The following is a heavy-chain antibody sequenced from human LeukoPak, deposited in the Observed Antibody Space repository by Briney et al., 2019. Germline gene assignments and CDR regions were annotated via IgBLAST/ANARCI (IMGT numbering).Heavy chain of an antibody. D-gene: IGHD3-10*01. V-gene: IGHV3-7*01. CDR2: INQDGSEK. CDR1: GFTSSNYW. J-gene: IGHJ4*02. Sequence: GGSLRFSCAASGFTSSNYWTGWVRQAPGKGLEWVANINQDGSEKYYVDSVKGRFTISRDNAKNSLYLQMNSLSGEDAAVYYCARMVRESDYWGQGTLVTVSS. CDR3: ARMVRESDY.